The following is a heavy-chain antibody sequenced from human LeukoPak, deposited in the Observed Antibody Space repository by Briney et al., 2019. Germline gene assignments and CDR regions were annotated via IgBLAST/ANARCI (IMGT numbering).Heavy chain of an antibody. CDR3: TRANYDYYYGMDV. CDR2: ITNSGNSK. J-gene: IGHJ6*02. Sequence: GGSLRLSCAASEFTFSSYSMNWVRQAPGKGLEWVSYITNSGNSKSYADSVKGRFTISRDNTKNSLYLQMNSLGAEDTAVYYCTRANYDYYYGMDVWGQGTTVTVSS. V-gene: IGHV3-48*01. CDR1: EFTFSSYS.